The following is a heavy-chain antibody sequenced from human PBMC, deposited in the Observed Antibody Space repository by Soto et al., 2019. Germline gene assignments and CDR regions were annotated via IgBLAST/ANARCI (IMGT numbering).Heavy chain of an antibody. CDR2: ISSSGSTI. V-gene: IGHV3-48*03. CDR3: ARDESYDILTSYYGMDV. D-gene: IGHD3-9*01. J-gene: IGHJ6*02. Sequence: PGESLRLSCAASGFTFSSYEMNWVRQAPGKGLEWVSYISSSGSTIYYADSVKGRFTISRDNAKNSLYLQMNSLRAEDTAVYYCARDESYDILTSYYGMDVWGQGTTVTVSS. CDR1: GFTFSSYE.